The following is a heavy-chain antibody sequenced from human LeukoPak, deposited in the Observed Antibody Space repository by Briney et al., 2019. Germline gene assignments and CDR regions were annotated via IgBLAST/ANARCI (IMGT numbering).Heavy chain of an antibody. CDR3: ARRGYDILTGSYYFDY. CDR2: IYYSGST. J-gene: IGHJ4*02. CDR1: GGSISSYY. Sequence: PSETLSLTCTVSGGSISSYYWGWIRQPPGKGLEWIGSIYYSGSTYYNPSLKSRVTISVDTSKNQFSLKLSSVTAADTAVYYCARRGYDILTGSYYFDYWGQGTLVTVSS. V-gene: IGHV4-39*01. D-gene: IGHD3-9*01.